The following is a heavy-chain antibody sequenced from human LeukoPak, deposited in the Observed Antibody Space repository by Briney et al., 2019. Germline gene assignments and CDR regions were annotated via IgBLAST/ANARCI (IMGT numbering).Heavy chain of an antibody. CDR1: GFTFSNSG. Sequence: GGSLRLSCAASGFTFSNSGMHWVRQAPGNGLEWVAFVRFDGINEYYTDSVKGRFAISRDNSKNTLYLQMNSLRAEDTAVYYCAKDSGGSFLVSEIDYWGQGTLVTASS. CDR2: VRFDGINE. V-gene: IGHV3-30*02. D-gene: IGHD3-16*01. CDR3: AKDSGGSFLVSEIDY. J-gene: IGHJ4*02.